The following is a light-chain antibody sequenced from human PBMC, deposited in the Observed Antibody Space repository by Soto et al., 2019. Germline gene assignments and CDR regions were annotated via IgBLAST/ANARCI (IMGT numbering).Light chain of an antibody. V-gene: IGKV1-17*01. Sequence: DIQMTQSPSSLSASVGDRVTITCRASQGSRNDLGWYHQKPGKAPKRLIYAASSLQSGVPSRFSDSGSGTEVTLAISSLQPEDFATYYCLQDNSYPLTFGGGTKVEIK. CDR1: QGSRND. J-gene: IGKJ4*01. CDR3: LQDNSYPLT. CDR2: AAS.